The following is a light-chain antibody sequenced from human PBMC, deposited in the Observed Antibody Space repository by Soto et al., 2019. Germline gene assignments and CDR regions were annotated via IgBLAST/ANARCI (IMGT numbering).Light chain of an antibody. Sequence: DIQMTQSPSSLSASAGDRVTITCRASQGVGNSLDWYQQKPGKAPKRLIYEISSLQTGVPSRFSGSGSGTDFTLSISSLQPEDVATYYCQKCKVAPFTFGGGTKVDIK. J-gene: IGKJ4*01. V-gene: IGKV1-17*01. CDR1: QGVGNS. CDR3: QKCKVAPFT. CDR2: EIS.